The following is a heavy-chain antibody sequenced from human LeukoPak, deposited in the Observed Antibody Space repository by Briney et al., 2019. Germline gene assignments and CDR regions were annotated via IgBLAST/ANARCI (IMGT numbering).Heavy chain of an antibody. V-gene: IGHV3-11*01. Sequence: LSLTCAVYGGSFSAYYWSWVRQTPGKGLEWVSSISRSGSTKYYADSVKGRFTISRDNAKNSLFLQMNSLRAEDTAVYYCARVLRYCSGGNCYSGGLGYMDVWGKGTTVTISS. J-gene: IGHJ6*03. CDR3: ARVLRYCSGGNCYSGGLGYMDV. CDR1: GGSFSAYY. D-gene: IGHD2-15*01. CDR2: ISRSGSTK.